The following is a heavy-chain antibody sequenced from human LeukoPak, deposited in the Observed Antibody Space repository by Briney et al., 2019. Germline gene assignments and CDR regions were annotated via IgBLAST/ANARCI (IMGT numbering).Heavy chain of an antibody. V-gene: IGHV3-30-3*01. Sequence: PGGSLRLSCAASGFTFSSYAMHWVRQAPGKGLEWVAVISYDGSNKYYADSVKGRFTISRDNSKNTLYLQMNSLRAEDTAVYYCARAIVGATNGEDYFDYWGQGTLVTVSP. J-gene: IGHJ4*02. CDR2: ISYDGSNK. CDR3: ARAIVGATNGEDYFDY. D-gene: IGHD1-26*01. CDR1: GFTFSSYA.